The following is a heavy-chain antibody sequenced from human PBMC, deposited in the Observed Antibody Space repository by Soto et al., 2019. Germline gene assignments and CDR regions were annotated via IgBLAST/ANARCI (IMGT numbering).Heavy chain of an antibody. CDR3: ARSRYRFDY. Sequence: ASVKVSCKASGYTFTIYDMHWVRQAPGQGLEWMGIINPSGGSTSYAQMFQGRVTMTRDTSTSTVYMELSSLRSEDTAIYYCARSRYRFDYWGQGTLVTVSS. CDR1: GYTFTIYD. D-gene: IGHD1-26*01. V-gene: IGHV1-46*01. J-gene: IGHJ4*02. CDR2: INPSGGST.